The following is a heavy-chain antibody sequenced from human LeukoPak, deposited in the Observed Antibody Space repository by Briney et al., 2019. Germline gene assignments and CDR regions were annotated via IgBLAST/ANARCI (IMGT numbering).Heavy chain of an antibody. Sequence: PSETLSLTCTVSGGSISSSSYYWGWIRQPPGKGLEWIGSIYYSGSTYYHPSLKSRVTISVDTSKNQFSLKLSSVTAADTAVYYCARLGSSGYRYWGQGTLVTVSS. CDR2: IYYSGST. CDR1: GGSISSSSYY. V-gene: IGHV4-39*07. J-gene: IGHJ4*02. CDR3: ARLGSSGYRY. D-gene: IGHD3-22*01.